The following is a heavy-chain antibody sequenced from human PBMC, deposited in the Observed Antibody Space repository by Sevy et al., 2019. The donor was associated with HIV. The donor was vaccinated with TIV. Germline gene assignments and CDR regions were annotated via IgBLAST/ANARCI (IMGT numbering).Heavy chain of an antibody. Sequence: GSLRLSCAASGFTFSDYGIHWVRQAPGKGPEWVAVIWYDGINKYYVDSVKGRFTISRVNSKNTVYLQMNSLRAEDTAVYYCARDKLLPVMVTMVRGALSYYFDYWGQGTLVTVSS. V-gene: IGHV3-33*01. CDR2: IWYDGINK. J-gene: IGHJ4*02. CDR1: GFTFSDYG. D-gene: IGHD3-10*01. CDR3: ARDKLLPVMVTMVRGALSYYFDY.